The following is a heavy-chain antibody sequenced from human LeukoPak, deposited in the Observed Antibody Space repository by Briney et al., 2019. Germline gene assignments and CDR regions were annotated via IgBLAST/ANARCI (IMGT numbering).Heavy chain of an antibody. CDR3: ARGDDYKSTLFDY. V-gene: IGHV4-59*01. CDR1: GGSISSYY. D-gene: IGHD5-12*01. J-gene: IGHJ4*02. CDR2: ISYSGTT. Sequence: SETLSLTCTVSGGSISSYYWNWIRQPPGKGLEWIGYISYSGTTNYNPSLKSRVTISVDTSKKQFSPKLTSATAVDTAVYYCARGDDYKSTLFDYWGQGTLVTVSS.